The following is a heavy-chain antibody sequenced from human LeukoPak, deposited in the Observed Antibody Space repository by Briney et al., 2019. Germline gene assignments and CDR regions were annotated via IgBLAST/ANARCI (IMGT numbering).Heavy chain of an antibody. CDR2: IFPRDSDT. D-gene: IGHD3-3*01. Sequence: GESLKIFCKGSGYSFTSYWIGWVRQMPGKGLEWMGFIFPRDSDTRYSPSFQGQVTFSVDASISTAYLQWSSLKASDTAIYYCARRISNIFDWFDSWGQGTQVIVSS. J-gene: IGHJ5*01. CDR1: GYSFTSYW. CDR3: ARRISNIFDWFDS. V-gene: IGHV5-51*01.